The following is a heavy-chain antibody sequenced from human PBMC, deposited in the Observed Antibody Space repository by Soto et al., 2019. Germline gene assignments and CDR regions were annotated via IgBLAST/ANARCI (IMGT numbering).Heavy chain of an antibody. Sequence: QVQLVQSGGGVVQPGMSLRLSCAASGFNFSTYAMHWVRQSPGKGLEWVAVISYDGNREYYRDAVKGRFTISRDNRKNTVSLQMNSLRRDDTALYFCARDLPSTVTRGAYSWFDPRGQGTLVTVSS. D-gene: IGHD4-4*01. CDR2: ISYDGNRE. CDR1: GFNFSTYA. CDR3: ARDLPSTVTRGAYSWFDP. V-gene: IGHV3-30-3*01. J-gene: IGHJ5*02.